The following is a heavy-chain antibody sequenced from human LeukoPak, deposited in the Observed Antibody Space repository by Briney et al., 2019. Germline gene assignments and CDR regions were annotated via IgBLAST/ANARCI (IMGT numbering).Heavy chain of an antibody. CDR3: ARGVTLFGGHYMNV. CDR1: SDNISSYY. J-gene: IGHJ6*03. V-gene: IGHV4-4*07. D-gene: IGHD3-3*01. CDR2: IFTTGTT. Sequence: SETLSLTCTAPSDNISSYYWNWVRQAAGKGLEWVGRIFTTGTTNYSPALKSRATISIDKSKNQFYLNLIYVTAADTAVYYCARGVTLFGGHYMNVWGKGTTVTVYS.